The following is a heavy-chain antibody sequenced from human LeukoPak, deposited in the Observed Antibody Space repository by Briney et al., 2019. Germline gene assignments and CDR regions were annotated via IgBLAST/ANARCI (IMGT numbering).Heavy chain of an antibody. Sequence: SQTLSLTCTVSVGSISSGGYYWSWIRQHPGKGLEWIGYIYYSGTTYYNPSLKSRVTISVDTSKNQVSLKLTSLTAADTAVYYCARDRSSWGLDCWGQGTLVTVSS. J-gene: IGHJ4*02. CDR3: ARDRSSWGLDC. CDR2: IYYSGTT. D-gene: IGHD7-27*01. V-gene: IGHV4-31*03. CDR1: VGSISSGGYY.